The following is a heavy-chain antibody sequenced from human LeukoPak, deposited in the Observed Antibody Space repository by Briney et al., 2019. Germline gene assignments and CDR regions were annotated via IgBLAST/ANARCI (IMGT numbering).Heavy chain of an antibody. CDR1: GFTFSSYG. Sequence: PGGSLRLSCAASGFTFSSYGMHWVRQAPGKGLEWVAVIWYDGSNKYYADSVKGRFTISRDNSKNTLYLQMNSLRAEDTAVYYCARLGEQLVPFDYWGQGTLVTVSS. J-gene: IGHJ4*02. CDR3: ARLGEQLVPFDY. CDR2: IWYDGSNK. V-gene: IGHV3-33*01. D-gene: IGHD6-6*01.